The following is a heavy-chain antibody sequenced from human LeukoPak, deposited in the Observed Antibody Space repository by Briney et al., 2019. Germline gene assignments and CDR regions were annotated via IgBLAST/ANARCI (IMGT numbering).Heavy chain of an antibody. CDR2: ISSNGGST. D-gene: IGHD2-2*01. V-gene: IGHV3-64*01. CDR3: AREVVPAAFDI. CDR1: GFTFSSYA. Sequence: GGSLRLSCAASGFTFSSYAMHWVRQAPGKGLEYVSAISSNGGSTYYANSVKGRFTISRDNSRNTLYLRMGSLRAEDMAVYYCAREVVPAAFDIWGQGTVVTVSS. J-gene: IGHJ3*02.